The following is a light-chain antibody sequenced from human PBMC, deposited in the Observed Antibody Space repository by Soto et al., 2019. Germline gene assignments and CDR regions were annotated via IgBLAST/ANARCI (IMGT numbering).Light chain of an antibody. V-gene: IGKV1-39*01. CDR3: QQSYITPWT. CDR2: AAS. Sequence: DVQMTQSPPSLSASVGDSVTITCRASQRVNNYLNWYQQKPGEAPKLLIYAASSLQIGVPSRFGGSGSGTDFTLAISGXQPEDFAIYYCQQSYITPWTFGQGTKVDIK. CDR1: QRVNNY. J-gene: IGKJ1*01.